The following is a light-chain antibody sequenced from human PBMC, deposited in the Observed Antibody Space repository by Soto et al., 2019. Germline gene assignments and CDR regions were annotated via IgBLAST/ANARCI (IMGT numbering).Light chain of an antibody. CDR2: GNS. CDR3: QSYDSSLSAWV. CDR1: SSNIGAGYD. J-gene: IGLJ3*02. V-gene: IGLV1-40*01. Sequence: CTESSSNIGAGYDVHWYQQLPGTAPKLLIYGNSNRPSGVPDRFSGSKSGTSASLAITGLQAEDEADYYCQSYDSSLSAWVFGGGTQLTVL.